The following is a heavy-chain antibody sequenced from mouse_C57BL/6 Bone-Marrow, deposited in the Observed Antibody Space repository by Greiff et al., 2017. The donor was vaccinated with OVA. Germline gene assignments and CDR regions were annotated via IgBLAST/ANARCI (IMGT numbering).Heavy chain of an antibody. Sequence: QVQLQQPGAELVKPGASVKMSCKASGYTFTSYWITWVKQRPGQGLEWIGDIYPGSGSTKYNEKFKSKATRTVDTSSSSAYMQLSSLTSEDSAVYFCARDTTVVENVDYWGQGTTLTVSS. CDR2: IYPGSGST. CDR3: ARDTTVVENVDY. J-gene: IGHJ2*01. D-gene: IGHD1-1*01. CDR1: GYTFTSYW. V-gene: IGHV1-55*01.